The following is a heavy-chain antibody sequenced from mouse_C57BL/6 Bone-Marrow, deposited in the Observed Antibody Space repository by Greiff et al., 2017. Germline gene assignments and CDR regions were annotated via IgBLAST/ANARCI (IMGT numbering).Heavy chain of an antibody. CDR1: GYTFTSYW. Sequence: QVQLQQPGAELVKPGASVKLSCKASGYTFTSYWMQWVKQRPGQGLEWIGEIDPSDSYTNYNQKFKGKATLTVDTSSSKAYMQLSSLTSEDSAVYYCASYYGSSYWYFDVWGTGTTVTVSS. CDR2: IDPSDSYT. J-gene: IGHJ1*03. D-gene: IGHD1-1*01. V-gene: IGHV1-50*01. CDR3: ASYYGSSYWYFDV.